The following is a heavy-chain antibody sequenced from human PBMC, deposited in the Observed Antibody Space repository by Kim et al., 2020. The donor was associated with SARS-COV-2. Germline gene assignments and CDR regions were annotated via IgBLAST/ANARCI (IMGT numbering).Heavy chain of an antibody. Sequence: SVKVSCKASGGTFSSYAISWVRQAPGQGLEWMGRIIPILGIANYAQKFQGRVTITADKSTSTAYMELSSLRSEDTAVYYCARGIRATVTEVFEYYYYGMDVWGQGTTVTVSS. D-gene: IGHD4-4*01. CDR2: IIPILGIA. CDR1: GGTFSSYA. V-gene: IGHV1-69*04. J-gene: IGHJ6*02. CDR3: ARGIRATVTEVFEYYYYGMDV.